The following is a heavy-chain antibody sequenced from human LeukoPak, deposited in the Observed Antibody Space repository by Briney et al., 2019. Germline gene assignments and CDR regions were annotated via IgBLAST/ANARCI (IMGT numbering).Heavy chain of an antibody. Sequence: GGSLRLSCAASGFTFSSYAMHWVRQAPGKGLEWEAVLSYDGSIKYYADSVKGRFTISRDNSKNTLYLQMNSLRAEDTAMYYCARDRYSSGPYYFDYWGQGTLVTVSS. CDR3: ARDRYSSGPYYFDY. CDR2: LSYDGSIK. V-gene: IGHV3-30-3*01. CDR1: GFTFSSYA. D-gene: IGHD6-19*01. J-gene: IGHJ4*02.